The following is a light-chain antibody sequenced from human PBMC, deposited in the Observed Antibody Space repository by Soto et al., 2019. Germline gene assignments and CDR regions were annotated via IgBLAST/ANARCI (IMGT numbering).Light chain of an antibody. V-gene: IGKV1-13*02. CDR3: QQLNTLPFT. CDR1: QGIATG. CDR2: DAS. Sequence: IQVTQSPSSLSASIGDTVTISCRASQGIATGLAWYQQKPGAPPKLLIYDASTLQSGVPSRFSGSGSGTEFTLTISGLLPEDFATYHCQQLNTLPFTFGQGTRLEIK. J-gene: IGKJ5*01.